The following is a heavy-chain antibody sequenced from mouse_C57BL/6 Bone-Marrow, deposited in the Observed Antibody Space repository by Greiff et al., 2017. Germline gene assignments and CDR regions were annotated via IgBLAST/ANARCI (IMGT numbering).Heavy chain of an antibody. CDR1: GFNIKDDY. J-gene: IGHJ2*01. CDR3: ARIYYGNYVFDY. V-gene: IGHV14-4*01. D-gene: IGHD2-1*01. Sequence: EVKLQQSGAELVRPGASVKLSCTASGFNIKDDYMHWVKQRPEQGLEWIGWIDPENGDTEYASKFQGKATITADTSSNTAYLQLSSLTSEDSAVYYCARIYYGNYVFDYWGQGTTLTVSS. CDR2: IDPENGDT.